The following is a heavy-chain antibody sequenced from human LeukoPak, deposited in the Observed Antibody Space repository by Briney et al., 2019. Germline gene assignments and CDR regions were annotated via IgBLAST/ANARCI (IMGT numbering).Heavy chain of an antibody. CDR2: IYSGGRT. CDR1: GFTFSSYS. D-gene: IGHD3-10*01. V-gene: IGHV3-53*01. CDR3: ARVLSGRGSLYDYYYYMDV. J-gene: IGHJ6*03. Sequence: KSGGSLRLSCAASGFTFSSYSMNWVRQAPGKGLEWVSVIYSGGRTYYADSVKGRFTISRDNSKNTLYLQMNSLRAEDTAVYYCARVLSGRGSLYDYYYYMDVWGKGATVTISS.